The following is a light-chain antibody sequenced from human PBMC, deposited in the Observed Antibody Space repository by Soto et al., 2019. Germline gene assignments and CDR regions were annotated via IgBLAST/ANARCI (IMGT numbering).Light chain of an antibody. Sequence: QSVLTQPSAMSGSPGQSITISSTGTSSDVGGYNYVSWYQQHPGKAPKLMIYEVTNRPSGVSHRFSGSKSGNTASLTISGLQAEDEADYYCSSYTSSSTLVFGTGTKVTVL. J-gene: IGLJ1*01. V-gene: IGLV2-14*01. CDR3: SSYTSSSTLV. CDR1: SSDVGGYNY. CDR2: EVT.